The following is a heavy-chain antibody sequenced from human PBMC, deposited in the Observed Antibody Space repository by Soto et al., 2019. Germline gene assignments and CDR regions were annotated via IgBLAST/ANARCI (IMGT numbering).Heavy chain of an antibody. V-gene: IGHV4-30-4*01. CDR1: GGSISSGDYY. J-gene: IGHJ6*02. Sequence: SETLSLTCTVSGGSISSGDYYWSWIRQPPGKGLEWIGYIYYSGSTYYNPSLKSRVTISVDTSKNQFSLNLSSVTAADTAVYYCTTQGFGGLHGLVDVWGQGTTVTVSS. CDR3: TTQGFGGLHGLVDV. CDR2: IYYSGST. D-gene: IGHD3-10*01.